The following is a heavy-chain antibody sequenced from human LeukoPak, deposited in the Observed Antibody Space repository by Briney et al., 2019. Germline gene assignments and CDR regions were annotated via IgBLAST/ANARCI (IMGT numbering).Heavy chain of an antibody. V-gene: IGHV3-30*02. CDR2: IRYDGSNK. D-gene: IGHD2-2*02. J-gene: IGHJ4*02. CDR3: ARDQYYTADY. CDR1: GFTFSSYG. Sequence: GGSLRLSCAASGFTFSSYGMHWVRQAPGKGLEWVAFIRYDGSNKYYADSVKGRFTISRDNSKNTLYLQMNSLRADDTAVYYCARDQYYTADYWGQGTLVTVSS.